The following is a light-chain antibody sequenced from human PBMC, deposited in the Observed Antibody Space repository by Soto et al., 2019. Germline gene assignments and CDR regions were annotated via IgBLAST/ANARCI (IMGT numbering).Light chain of an antibody. CDR3: QQYNDWLT. CDR1: QTVNSN. CDR2: GAS. J-gene: IGKJ1*01. Sequence: EIVMTQSPAILSVSPGERATLSCRASQTVNSNLAWYQQKPGQAPRLLIYGASTRATGIPVRFSGSGSGTEFTLTISRLQSEDFAVYYCQQYNDWLTFGQGTKMEIK. V-gene: IGKV3-15*01.